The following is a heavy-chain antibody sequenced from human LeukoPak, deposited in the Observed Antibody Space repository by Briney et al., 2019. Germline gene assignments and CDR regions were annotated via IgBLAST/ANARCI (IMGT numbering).Heavy chain of an antibody. CDR2: ISYDGSNQ. CDR3: AKDRDDYVWGTKMDY. J-gene: IGHJ4*02. D-gene: IGHD3-16*01. Sequence: PGGSLRLSCAGSGFTFSRYGLHWVRQAPGKGLEWVAVISYDGSNQNYADSVRGRFTISRDNSRNTLYLQMNSLRAEDTAVYYCAKDRDDYVWGTKMDYWGQGTLVTVSS. CDR1: GFTFSRYG. V-gene: IGHV3-30-3*01.